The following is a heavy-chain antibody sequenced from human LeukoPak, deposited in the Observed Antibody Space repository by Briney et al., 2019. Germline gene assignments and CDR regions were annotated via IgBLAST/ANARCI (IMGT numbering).Heavy chain of an antibody. CDR3: ARSGWHSSGYPITFDY. J-gene: IGHJ4*02. Sequence: SQTLSLTCTGSGGSISSGSYYWSWIRQPAGKGLEWIGRIYTSRSTNYNPSLKSRVTISVDTSKNQFSLKLSSVTAADTAVYYCARSGWHSSGYPITFDYWGQGTLVTVSS. CDR2: IYTSRST. D-gene: IGHD3-22*01. V-gene: IGHV4-61*02. CDR1: GGSISSGSYY.